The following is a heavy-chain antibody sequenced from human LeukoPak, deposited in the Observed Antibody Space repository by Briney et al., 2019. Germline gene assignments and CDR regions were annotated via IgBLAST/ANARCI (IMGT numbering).Heavy chain of an antibody. CDR2: ISSSGSTI. J-gene: IGHJ4*02. CDR3: AKDRDCSGGSCYSGYDY. D-gene: IGHD2-15*01. V-gene: IGHV3-11*01. Sequence: GGSLRLSCAASGFTFSDYYMSWIRQAPGKGLEWVSYISSSGSTIYYADSVKGRFTISRDNAKNSLYLQMNSLRAEDTALYYCAKDRDCSGGSCYSGYDYWGQGTLVTVSS. CDR1: GFTFSDYY.